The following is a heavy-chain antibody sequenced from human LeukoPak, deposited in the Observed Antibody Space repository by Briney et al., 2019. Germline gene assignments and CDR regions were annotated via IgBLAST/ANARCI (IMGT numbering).Heavy chain of an antibody. CDR2: ISSSSSSI. Sequence: KAGGSLRLSCAASGFTFSTYTMNWVRQAPGEGLEWVSSISSSSSSINYADSMKGRFTISRDNAKNSLYLQMNTLRAEDTAVYYCATAATRNSGWYFFENWGQGTLVTVSS. CDR3: ATAATRNSGWYFFEN. V-gene: IGHV3-21*01. D-gene: IGHD6-19*01. CDR1: GFTFSTYT. J-gene: IGHJ4*02.